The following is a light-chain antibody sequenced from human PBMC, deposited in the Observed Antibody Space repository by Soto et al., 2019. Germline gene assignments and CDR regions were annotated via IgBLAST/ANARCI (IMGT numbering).Light chain of an antibody. CDR3: QQYASSPET. CDR2: GAS. J-gene: IGKJ1*01. V-gene: IGKV3-20*01. CDR1: QSLTTRY. Sequence: EIVLTHSPGTLSLSPVERATLSFSSSQSLTTRYLAWYQHIPGQAPRLLIYGASSRATGTPDRFSGSGSGTDFTLTISGLEPEDFAVYYCQQYASSPETFGQGTKVDIK.